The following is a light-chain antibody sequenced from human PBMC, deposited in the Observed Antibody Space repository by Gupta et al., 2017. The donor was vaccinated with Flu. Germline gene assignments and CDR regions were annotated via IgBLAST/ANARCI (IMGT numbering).Light chain of an antibody. CDR2: AAS. CDR1: QSISSY. J-gene: IGKJ2*01. Sequence: PSSLSSSVGDRVTITCRASQSISSYLNWYQQRPAKAPKLLIYAASSLQSGVPSRFSGSESGTDFTLTISSLQPEDFATYYCQQSYYIPYTFGQGTKMEIK. V-gene: IGKV1-39*01. CDR3: QQSYYIPYT.